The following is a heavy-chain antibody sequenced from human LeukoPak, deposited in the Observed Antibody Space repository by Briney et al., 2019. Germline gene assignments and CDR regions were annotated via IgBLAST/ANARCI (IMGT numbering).Heavy chain of an antibody. Sequence: GGSLRLSCAVSGITLSNYGMSWVRQAPGKGLEWVAGISGSGGRTNYADAVKGRFTISRDNAENTLFLQMNSLRVKDMAVYFCAKRGVVIRVILVGFHKEAYYFDSWGQGALVTVSS. J-gene: IGHJ4*02. V-gene: IGHV3-23*01. D-gene: IGHD3-22*01. CDR2: ISGSGGRT. CDR3: AKRGVVIRVILVGFHKEAYYFDS. CDR1: GITLSNYG.